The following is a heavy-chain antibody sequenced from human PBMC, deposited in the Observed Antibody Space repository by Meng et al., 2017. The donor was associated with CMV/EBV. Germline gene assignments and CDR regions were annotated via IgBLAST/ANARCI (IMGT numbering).Heavy chain of an antibody. V-gene: IGHV1-2*02. D-gene: IGHD2-2*01. CDR2: INPDRGGT. CDR1: YY. Sequence: YYGHCVRQATGQGIGWMGWINPDRGGTNNTREFKGEITLTRKRATRTADMELRRVRTEDTAVYYGERGGGNRYCNTTICQKNNWFDPWGQGTLVTVSS. CDR3: ERGGGNRYCNTTICQKNNWFDP. J-gene: IGHJ5*02.